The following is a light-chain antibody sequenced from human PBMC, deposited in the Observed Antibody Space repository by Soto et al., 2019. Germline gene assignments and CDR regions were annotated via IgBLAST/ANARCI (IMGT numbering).Light chain of an antibody. CDR3: QQYYSYSLT. Sequence: DIQMTQSPSSLSASVGDRVAITCRASHNINTWMDWYQQEPGKAPKLLIYDASTVESGVPSRFSGSRSGTEFTLTISSLQPDDFATYYCQQYYSYSLTFGEGTKVDIK. CDR2: DAS. CDR1: HNINTW. V-gene: IGKV1-5*01. J-gene: IGKJ4*02.